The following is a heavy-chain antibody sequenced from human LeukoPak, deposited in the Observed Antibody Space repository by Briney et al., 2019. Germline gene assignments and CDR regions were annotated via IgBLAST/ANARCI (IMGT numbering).Heavy chain of an antibody. CDR1: GGSFSGYY. J-gene: IGHJ5*02. Sequence: SETLSLTCAVYGGSFSGYYWSWIRQPPGKGPEWIGEINHSGSTNYNPSLKSRVTISVDTSKNQFSLKLSSVTAADTAVYYCARGPLARWFDPWGQGTLVTVSS. CDR2: INHSGST. V-gene: IGHV4-34*01. CDR3: ARGPLARWFDP.